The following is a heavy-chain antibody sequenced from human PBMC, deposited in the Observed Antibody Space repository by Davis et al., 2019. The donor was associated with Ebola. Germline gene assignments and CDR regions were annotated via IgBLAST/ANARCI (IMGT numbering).Heavy chain of an antibody. CDR3: ARGSLYCWFDP. D-gene: IGHD2-15*01. Sequence: SETLSLTCTVSGGSISSGGYYWSWIRQPPGKGLEWIGEINHSGSTNYNPSLKSRVTISVDTSKNQFSLKLSSVTAADTAVYYCARGSLYCWFDPWGQGTLVTVSS. V-gene: IGHV4-39*07. J-gene: IGHJ5*02. CDR2: INHSGST. CDR1: GGSISSGGYY.